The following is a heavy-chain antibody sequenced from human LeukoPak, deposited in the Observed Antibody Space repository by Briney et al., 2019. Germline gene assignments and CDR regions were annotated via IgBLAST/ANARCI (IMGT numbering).Heavy chain of an antibody. J-gene: IGHJ3*02. CDR2: IYHSGST. CDR1: GGSISSGGYY. D-gene: IGHD3-22*01. V-gene: IGHV4-30-2*01. Sequence: SETLSLTCTVSGGSISSGGYYWSWIRQPPGKGLEWIGYIYHSGSTYYNPSLKSRVTISVDRSKNQFSLKLSSVTAADTAVYYCARDRGDSSGYYLDAFDIWGQGTMVTVSS. CDR3: ARDRGDSSGYYLDAFDI.